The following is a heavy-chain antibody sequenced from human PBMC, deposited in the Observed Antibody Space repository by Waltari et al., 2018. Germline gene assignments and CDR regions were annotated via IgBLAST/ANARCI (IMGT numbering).Heavy chain of an antibody. CDR1: GGSVSSGPYC. D-gene: IGHD6-6*01. CDR2: RCNTGTI. J-gene: IGHJ4*02. V-gene: IGHV4-39*01. CDR3: ARSTSSLYDF. Sequence: QLQLQESGPGLVNPSGTLSLTCTVSGGSVSSGPYCWGWIRQPPGKGLEWIGSRCNTGTIYYNPSLKSRFTTSVDASKNQFSLKLTSVTASDTAVYYCARSTSSLYDFWGQGTRVTVSS.